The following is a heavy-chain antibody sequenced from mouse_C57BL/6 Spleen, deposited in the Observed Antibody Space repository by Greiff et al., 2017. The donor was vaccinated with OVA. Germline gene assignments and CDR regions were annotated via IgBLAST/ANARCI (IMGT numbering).Heavy chain of an antibody. J-gene: IGHJ4*01. CDR1: GFNIKDDY. Sequence: EVKLVESGAELVRPGASVKLSCTASGFNIKDDYMHWVKQRPEQGLEWIGRIDPENGDTEYASKFQGKATITADTSSNTAYLQLSSLTSEDTAVYYCTTDGYSAMDYWGQGTSVTVSS. CDR2: IDPENGDT. D-gene: IGHD2-3*01. CDR3: TTDGYSAMDY. V-gene: IGHV14-4*01.